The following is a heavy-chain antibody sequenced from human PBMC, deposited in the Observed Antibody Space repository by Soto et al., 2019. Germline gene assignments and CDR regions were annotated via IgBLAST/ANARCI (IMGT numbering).Heavy chain of an antibody. Sequence: QVQLVESGGGVVQPGRSLRLSCAASGFTFSSYAMHWVRQAPGKGLEWVAVIWSDGSNKYYPDSVKGRFTISRDNSKNTLYPQMNSLRAEDTAVYYCARETNSTVEDWFDPWGQGTLVTVSS. CDR2: IWSDGSNK. V-gene: IGHV3-33*01. J-gene: IGHJ5*02. CDR3: ARETNSTVEDWFDP. CDR1: GFTFSSYA. D-gene: IGHD4-17*01.